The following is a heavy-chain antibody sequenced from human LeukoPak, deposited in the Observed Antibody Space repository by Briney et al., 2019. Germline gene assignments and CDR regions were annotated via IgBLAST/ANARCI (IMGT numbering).Heavy chain of an antibody. J-gene: IGHJ6*02. CDR1: GGTFSSYA. D-gene: IGHD1-14*01. Sequence: GASVKVSCKASGGTFSSYAISWVRQAPGQGLEWMGWISAYNGNTNYAQKLQGRVTMTTDTSTSTAYMELRSLRSDDTAVYYCATPPRGYYGMDVWGQGTTVTVSS. CDR3: ATPPRGYYGMDV. V-gene: IGHV1-18*01. CDR2: ISAYNGNT.